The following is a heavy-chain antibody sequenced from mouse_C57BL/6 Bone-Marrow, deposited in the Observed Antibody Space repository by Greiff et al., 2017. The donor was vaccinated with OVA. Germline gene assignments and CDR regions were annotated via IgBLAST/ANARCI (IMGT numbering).Heavy chain of an antibody. CDR3: ARLYRRD. CDR1: GFTFSSYG. D-gene: IGHD2-12*01. J-gene: IGHJ3*01. V-gene: IGHV5-6*01. Sequence: VQLKESGGDLVKPGGSLKLSCAASGFTFSSYGMSWVRQTPDKRLEWVATISSGGSYTYYPDSVKGRFTLSRDNAKNTLYLQMSSLKSEDTAMYYCARLYRRDWGQGTLVTVSA. CDR2: ISSGGSYT.